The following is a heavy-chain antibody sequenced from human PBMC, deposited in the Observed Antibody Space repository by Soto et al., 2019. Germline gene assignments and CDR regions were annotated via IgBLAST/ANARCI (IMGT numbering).Heavy chain of an antibody. J-gene: IGHJ6*02. CDR3: GRRYYDGSGGYCSIFYCSGMDV. D-gene: IGHD3-10*01. V-gene: IGHV5-51*01. Sequence: GESLKISCKGSGYSFTSYWIGWVRQMPGKGLEWMGIIYPGDSDTRYSPSFQGQVTISADKSISTAYLQWSSLKASDTAMYYCGRRYYDGSGGYCSIFYCSGMDVWGQGTTVTASS. CDR2: IYPGDSDT. CDR1: GYSFTSYW.